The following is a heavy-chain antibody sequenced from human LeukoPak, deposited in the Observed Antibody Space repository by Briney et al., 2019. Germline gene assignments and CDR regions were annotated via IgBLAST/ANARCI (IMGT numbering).Heavy chain of an antibody. CDR3: ARSPHMVRGVIYQH. D-gene: IGHD3-10*01. J-gene: IGHJ1*01. V-gene: IGHV4-59*01. CDR1: GGSISSYY. Sequence: SETLSLTCTVSGGSISSYYWSWIRQPPGKGLEWIGYIYYSGSTNYNPSLKSRVTISVDMSKNQFSLKLSSVTAADTAVYYCARSPHMVRGVIYQHWGQGTLVTVSS. CDR2: IYYSGST.